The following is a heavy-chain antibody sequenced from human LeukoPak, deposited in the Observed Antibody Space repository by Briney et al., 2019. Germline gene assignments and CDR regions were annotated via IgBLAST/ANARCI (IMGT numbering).Heavy chain of an antibody. J-gene: IGHJ4*02. CDR3: ARHSNFWDIDH. CDR1: GSFISSYY. D-gene: IGHD3-3*01. Sequence: SETLFLTCTVSGSFISSYYWTWIRQSPERGLEWIGYISAIGDTNYNPSLKSRVTMSVDTSKRQFSLRLTSVTAADTAVYYCARHSNFWDIDHWSPGTLVTVSS. V-gene: IGHV4-4*09. CDR2: ISAIGDT.